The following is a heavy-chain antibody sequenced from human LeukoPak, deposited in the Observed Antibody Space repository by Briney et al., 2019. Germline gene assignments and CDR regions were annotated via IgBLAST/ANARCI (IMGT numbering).Heavy chain of an antibody. Sequence: HPGGSLRLSCAASGFTFSSYGMHWVRQAPGKGLEWVAFISYDGSNKYYADSVKGRFTISRDNSKNTLYLQMNSLRAEDTAVYYCANRQIPTGTGGLGDYWGQGTLVTVSS. D-gene: IGHD1-1*01. CDR1: GFTFSSYG. CDR2: ISYDGSNK. V-gene: IGHV3-30*02. J-gene: IGHJ4*02. CDR3: ANRQIPTGTGGLGDY.